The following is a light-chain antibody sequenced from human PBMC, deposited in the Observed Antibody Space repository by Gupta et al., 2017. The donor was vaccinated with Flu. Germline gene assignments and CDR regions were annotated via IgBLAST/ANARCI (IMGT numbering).Light chain of an antibody. V-gene: IGKV1-39*01. J-gene: IGKJ2*01. CDR1: QSISSY. CDR3: QQSDSNPMYT. CDR2: AAS. Sequence: DIQMTQSPSSLSASVGDRVTITCRASQSISSYLNWYQQKPGKAPKLLIYAASSWQSGVLSRFSGSGFGKDLTLTISSRQQEDFASYYCQQSDSNPMYTFGQGTKMEIK.